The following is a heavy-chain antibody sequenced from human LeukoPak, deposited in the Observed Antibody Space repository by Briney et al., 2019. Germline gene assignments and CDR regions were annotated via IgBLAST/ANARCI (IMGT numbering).Heavy chain of an antibody. D-gene: IGHD2-15*01. CDR3: ARGGPYCSGGGCYSRTSNWFDP. CDR2: IYHSGST. J-gene: IGHJ5*02. V-gene: IGHV4-4*02. CDR1: GGSISSSNW. Sequence: SETLSLTCAVSGGSISSSNWWNWVRQPPGKGLEWIGEIYHSGSTNYNPSLKSRVTISVDTSKNQFSLKLSSVTATDTAVYYCARGGPYCSGGGCYSRTSNWFDPWGQGTLVTVSS.